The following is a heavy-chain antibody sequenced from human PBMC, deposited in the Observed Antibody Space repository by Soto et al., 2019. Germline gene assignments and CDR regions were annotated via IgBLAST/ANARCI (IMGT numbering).Heavy chain of an antibody. D-gene: IGHD2-2*01. J-gene: IGHJ3*02. CDR3: ARSVVPAANYAFDI. CDR1: GYTFTGYY. V-gene: IGHV1-2*04. Sequence: ASVKVSCKASGYTFTGYYMHWVRQAPGQGLEWMGWINPKSGGTNYAQKFQGWVTMTRDTSISTAYMELSRLRSDDTAVYYCARSVVPAANYAFDIWGQGTMVTVSS. CDR2: INPKSGGT.